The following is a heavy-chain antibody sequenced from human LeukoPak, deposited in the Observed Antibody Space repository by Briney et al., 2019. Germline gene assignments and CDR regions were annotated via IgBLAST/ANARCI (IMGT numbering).Heavy chain of an antibody. V-gene: IGHV1-18*01. CDR1: GYTFTSYG. CDR3: ARGSYYDSSGYQHY. D-gene: IGHD3-22*01. CDR2: ISAYNGNT. J-gene: IGHJ4*02. Sequence: VASVKVSCKASGYTFTSYGISWVRQAPGQGLEWMGWISAYNGNTNYAQKLQGRVTMTTDTSTSTAYMELRSLRSDDTAVYYCARGSYYDSSGYQHYWGQGTLVTVSS.